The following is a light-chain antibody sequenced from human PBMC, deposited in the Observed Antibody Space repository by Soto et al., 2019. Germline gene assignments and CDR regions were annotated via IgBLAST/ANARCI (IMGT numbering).Light chain of an antibody. CDR3: SSARSYIHVV. Sequence: QSVLTQPASVSGSPGQSITISCTGTSSYVGSDNLVSWFQQHPGKAPKLMIYEVNKRPSGVFNRFSGSKSGNTASLTISGLQAEDEADYYCSSARSYIHVVFGGGTKLTVL. CDR1: SSYVGSDNL. J-gene: IGLJ2*01. CDR2: EVN. V-gene: IGLV2-23*02.